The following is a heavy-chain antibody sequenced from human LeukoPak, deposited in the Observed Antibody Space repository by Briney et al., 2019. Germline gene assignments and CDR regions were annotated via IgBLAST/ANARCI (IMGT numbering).Heavy chain of an antibody. CDR2: IKQDGSEK. Sequence: GGSLRLSCAASGFTFSSYWMSWVRQAPGKGLEWVANIKQDGSEKYCVDSVKGRFTISRDNAKNSLYLQMNSLRAEDTAVYYCAKSGPRYCSGGSCYSGYYYYMDVWGKGTTVTISS. CDR3: AKSGPRYCSGGSCYSGYYYYMDV. D-gene: IGHD2-15*01. V-gene: IGHV3-7*01. J-gene: IGHJ6*03. CDR1: GFTFSSYW.